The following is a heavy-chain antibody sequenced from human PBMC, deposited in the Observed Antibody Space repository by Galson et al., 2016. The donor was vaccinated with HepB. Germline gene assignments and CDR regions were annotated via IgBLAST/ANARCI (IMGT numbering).Heavy chain of an antibody. Sequence: SLRLSCAASEFIFSNYWMHWVRQAPGKGLVWVSRINTDGTTTNYADSVKGRFTDSRDNAKNTLYLQMNSLRAEDTAIYYCARGGIFPFDFWGQGSLVTASP. D-gene: IGHD3-3*01. CDR3: ARGGIFPFDF. CDR1: EFIFSNYW. V-gene: IGHV3-74*01. J-gene: IGHJ4*02. CDR2: INTDGTTT.